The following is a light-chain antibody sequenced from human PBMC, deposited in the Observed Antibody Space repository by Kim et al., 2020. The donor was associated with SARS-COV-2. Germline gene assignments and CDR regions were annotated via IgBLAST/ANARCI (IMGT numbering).Light chain of an antibody. J-gene: IGLJ2*01. V-gene: IGLV3-19*01. CDR3: NARDTNDIVL. CDR1: SLRSYS. CDR2: DKT. Sequence: VALGQTVRITCQGDSLRSYSATCYQQKPGQSTILRNYDKTNRPSGIPDRFSGSTSGITSSLTIAGTQAGDEADYYCNARDTNDIVLFGGGTQLTVL.